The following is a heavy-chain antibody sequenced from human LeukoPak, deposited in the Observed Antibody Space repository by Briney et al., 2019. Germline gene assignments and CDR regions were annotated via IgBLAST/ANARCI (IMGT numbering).Heavy chain of an antibody. D-gene: IGHD2-15*01. CDR3: ARGVYCSGGSCYSGEDYYYYYGMDV. CDR2: IRAYNGNT. Sequence: ASVKVSCKASGYTFTSYGISWVRQAPGQGLEWMGWIRAYNGNTNYAQKLQGRVTMTTDTSTSTAYMELRRLRSDDTAVYYCARGVYCSGGSCYSGEDYYYYYGMDVWGQGTTVTVSS. J-gene: IGHJ6*02. CDR1: GYTFTSYG. V-gene: IGHV1-18*01.